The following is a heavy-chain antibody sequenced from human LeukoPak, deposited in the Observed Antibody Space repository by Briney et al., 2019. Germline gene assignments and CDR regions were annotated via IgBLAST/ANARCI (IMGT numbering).Heavy chain of an antibody. CDR2: INHSGST. Sequence: SETLSLTCTVSGGSISGYYWSWIRRPPGKGLEWIGEINHSGSTNYNPSLKSRVTISVDTSKNQFSLKLSSVTAADTAVYYCARGIVVVPAAPYNWFDPWGQGTLVTVSS. D-gene: IGHD2-2*01. V-gene: IGHV4-34*01. CDR1: GGSISGYY. CDR3: ARGIVVVPAAPYNWFDP. J-gene: IGHJ5*02.